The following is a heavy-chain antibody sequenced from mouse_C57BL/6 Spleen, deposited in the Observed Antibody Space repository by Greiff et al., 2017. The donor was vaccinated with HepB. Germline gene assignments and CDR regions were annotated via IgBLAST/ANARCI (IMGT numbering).Heavy chain of an antibody. CDR1: GFTFSDYG. D-gene: IGHD4-1*01. CDR3: ARGETGTEYFDV. CDR2: ISSGSSTI. J-gene: IGHJ1*03. V-gene: IGHV5-17*01. Sequence: DVKLVESGGGLVKPGGSLKLSCAASGFTFSDYGMHWVRQAPEKGLEWVAYISSGSSTIYYADTVKGRFTISRDNAKNTLFLQMTSLRSEDTAMYYCARGETGTEYFDVWGTGTTVTVSS.